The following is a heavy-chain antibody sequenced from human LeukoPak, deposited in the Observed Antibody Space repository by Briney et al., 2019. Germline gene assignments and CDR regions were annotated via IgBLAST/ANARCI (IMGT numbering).Heavy chain of an antibody. V-gene: IGHV3-21*01. D-gene: IGHD5-18*01. Sequence: GGSLRLSCAASGFTFSSYSMNWVRQAPRKGLEWVSSISSSSSYIYYADSVKGRFTISRDNAKNSLYLQMNSLRAEDTAVYYCAKDLATGGYTYGSWGQGTLVTVSS. CDR2: ISSSSSYI. CDR3: AKDLATGGYTYGS. CDR1: GFTFSSYS. J-gene: IGHJ5*02.